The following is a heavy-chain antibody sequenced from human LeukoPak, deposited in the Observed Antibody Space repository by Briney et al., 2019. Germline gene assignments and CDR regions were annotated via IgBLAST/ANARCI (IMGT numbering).Heavy chain of an antibody. CDR1: GFTFSSYA. CDR2: ISGSGGST. Sequence: GGSLRLSCAASGFTFSSYAMCWVRQAPGKGLEWVSAISGSGGSTYYADSVKGRFTISRDNSKNTLYLQMNSLRAEDTAVYYCAKCQDIVVVPDPYFDYWGQGTLVTVSS. J-gene: IGHJ4*02. V-gene: IGHV3-23*01. D-gene: IGHD2-2*01. CDR3: AKCQDIVVVPDPYFDY.